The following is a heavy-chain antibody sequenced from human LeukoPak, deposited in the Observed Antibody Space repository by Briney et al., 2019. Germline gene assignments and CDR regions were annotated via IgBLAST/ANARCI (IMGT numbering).Heavy chain of an antibody. V-gene: IGHV3-64D*06. Sequence: GGSLRLSCSASGFTFSRYAMHWVRQAPGKGLEYVSAISSNGGSTYYADSVKGGFTISRDNSRNTLHLQMSSLRVEDTAVYYCVKDSSSGSYFDYWGQGTLVTVSS. J-gene: IGHJ4*02. D-gene: IGHD3-10*01. CDR3: VKDSSSGSYFDY. CDR2: ISSNGGST. CDR1: GFTFSRYA.